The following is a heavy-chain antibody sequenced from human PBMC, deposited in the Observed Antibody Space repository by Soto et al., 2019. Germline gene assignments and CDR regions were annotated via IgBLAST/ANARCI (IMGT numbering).Heavy chain of an antibody. CDR1: GGTFSSYA. CDR3: ARVKPYYGSGGNDP. CDR2: IIPIFGTA. J-gene: IGHJ5*02. D-gene: IGHD3-10*01. V-gene: IGHV1-69*05. Sequence: SVKVSCRASGGTFSSYAISWVRQAPGQGLEWMGGIIPIFGTANYAQEFQGRVTMTTDTSTSTAYMELRSLRSDDTAVYYCARVKPYYGSGGNDPWGQGTLVTVSS.